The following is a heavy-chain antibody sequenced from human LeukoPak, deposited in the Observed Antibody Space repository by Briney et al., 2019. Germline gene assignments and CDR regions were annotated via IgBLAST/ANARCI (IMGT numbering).Heavy chain of an antibody. J-gene: IGHJ6*02. Sequence: GASVKVSCKASGYTFTSYDINWVRQATGQGLEWMGWMNPNSGNTGYAQKFQGRVTMTRNTSISTAYMELSSLRSEDTAVYYCARQITRWYYDFWSGYPYGMDVWGQGTTVTVSS. CDR1: GYTFTSYD. V-gene: IGHV1-8*01. CDR3: ARQITRWYYDFWSGYPYGMDV. CDR2: MNPNSGNT. D-gene: IGHD3-3*01.